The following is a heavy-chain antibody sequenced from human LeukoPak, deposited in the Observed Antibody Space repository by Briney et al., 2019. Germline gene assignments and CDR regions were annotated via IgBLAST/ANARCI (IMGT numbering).Heavy chain of an antibody. CDR1: GFTFSSYT. Sequence: GGSLRLSCAASGFTFSSYTMSWVREAPGKGLEWVSSISSSISYIYHADSVKGRFTISRDDAQNSVYLQMNSLKDEDTAVYYCARSRTSSPYDKNLNFWGQGTLGTVSP. J-gene: IGHJ4*02. CDR3: ARSRTSSPYDKNLNF. CDR2: ISSSISYI. D-gene: IGHD1-14*01. V-gene: IGHV3-21*01.